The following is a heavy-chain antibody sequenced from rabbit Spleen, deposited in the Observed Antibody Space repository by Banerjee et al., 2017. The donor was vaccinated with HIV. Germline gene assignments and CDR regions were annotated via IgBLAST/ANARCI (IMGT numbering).Heavy chain of an antibody. CDR2: IDPVFGIT. D-gene: IGHD8-1*01. J-gene: IGHJ4*01. Sequence: QEQLVESGGGLVKPEGSLTLTCKASGVSFSDKDVMCWVRQAPGKGLEWIGYIDPVFGITYYANWVSGRFSISRENAQNTVFLQMTSLTAADTATYFCARDGAGGSYFALWGPGTLVTVS. CDR1: GVSFSDKD. CDR3: ARDGAGGSYFAL. V-gene: IGHV1S47*01.